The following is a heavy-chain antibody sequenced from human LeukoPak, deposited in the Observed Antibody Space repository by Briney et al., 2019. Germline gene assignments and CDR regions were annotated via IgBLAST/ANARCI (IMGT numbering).Heavy chain of an antibody. V-gene: IGHV3-53*01. CDR2: IYSGGST. CDR1: GFTVSSNY. Sequence: RGGSLRLSCAASGFTVSSNYMSWVRQAPGKGLEWVSVIYSGGSTYYADSVKGRFTISRDNSKNTLYLQMNSLRAEDTAVYYCASGRYGSGSYGDYWGQGTLVTVSS. D-gene: IGHD3-10*01. J-gene: IGHJ4*02. CDR3: ASGRYGSGSYGDY.